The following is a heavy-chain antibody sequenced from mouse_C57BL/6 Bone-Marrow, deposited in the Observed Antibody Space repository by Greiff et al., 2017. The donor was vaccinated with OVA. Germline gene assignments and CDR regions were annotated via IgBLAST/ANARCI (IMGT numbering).Heavy chain of an antibody. J-gene: IGHJ1*03. D-gene: IGHD1-1*01. V-gene: IGHV1-5*01. CDR1: GYTFTSYW. CDR3: TSITTVVARYFDV. CDR2: IYPGNSDT. Sequence: DVKLQESGTVLARPGASVKMSCKTSGYTFTSYWMHWVKQRPGQGLEWIGAIYPGNSDTSYNQKFKGKAKLTAVTSASTAYMELSSLTNEDSAVYYCTSITTVVARYFDVWGTGTTVTVSS.